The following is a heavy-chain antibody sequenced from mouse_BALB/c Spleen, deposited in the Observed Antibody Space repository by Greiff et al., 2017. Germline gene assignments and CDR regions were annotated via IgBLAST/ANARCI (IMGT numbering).Heavy chain of an antibody. J-gene: IGHJ2*01. CDR1: GYAFTNYL. CDR2: INPGSGGT. D-gene: IGHD1-1*01. Sequence: VQLQQSGAELVRPGTSVKVSCKASGYAFTNYLIEWVKQRPGQGLEWIGVINPGSGGTNYNEKFKGKATLTADKSSSTAYMQLSSLTSDDSAVYFCARDYYYGSSYYFDYWGQGTTLTVSS. CDR3: ARDYYYGSSYYFDY. V-gene: IGHV1-54*01.